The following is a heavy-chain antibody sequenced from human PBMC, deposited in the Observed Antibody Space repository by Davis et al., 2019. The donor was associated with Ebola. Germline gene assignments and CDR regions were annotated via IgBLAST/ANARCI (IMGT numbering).Heavy chain of an antibody. D-gene: IGHD2-21*02. Sequence: SVKVSCKASGGTFSSYAISWVRQAPGQGLEWMGRIIPILGIANYAQKFQGRVTITADKSTSTAYMELSSLRSEDTAVYYCARDSYCGGDCTDYWGQGTLVTVSS. CDR1: GGTFSSYA. CDR2: IIPILGIA. V-gene: IGHV1-69*04. J-gene: IGHJ4*02. CDR3: ARDSYCGGDCTDY.